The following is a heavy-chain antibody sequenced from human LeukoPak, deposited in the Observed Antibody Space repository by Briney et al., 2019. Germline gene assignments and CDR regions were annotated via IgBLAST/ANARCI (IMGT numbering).Heavy chain of an antibody. J-gene: IGHJ3*02. D-gene: IGHD6-19*01. V-gene: IGHV1-18*01. CDR2: ISAYNGNT. CDR1: GYTFTSYG. CDR3: ARNQESSSGWYDWSAFDI. Sequence: ASMKVSCKASGYTFTSYGISWVRQAPGQGLEWMGWISAYNGNTNYAQKLQGRVTMTTDTSTSTAYMELRSLRSDDTAVYYCARNQESSSGWYDWSAFDIWGQGTMVTVSS.